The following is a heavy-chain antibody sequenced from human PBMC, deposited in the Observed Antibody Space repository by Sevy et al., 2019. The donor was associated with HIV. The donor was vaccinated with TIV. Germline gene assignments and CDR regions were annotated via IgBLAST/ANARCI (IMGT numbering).Heavy chain of an antibody. V-gene: IGHV3-23*01. D-gene: IGHD2-15*01. CDR3: AKDHCSGGSCYSDAFDI. J-gene: IGHJ3*02. CDR1: GFTFSSYA. CDR2: ISGSGGST. Sequence: GGSLRLSCAASGFTFSSYAMSWVRQAPGKGLEWVSPISGSGGSTYYADSVKGRFTISRDNSKNTLYLQMNSLRAEDTAVYYCAKDHCSGGSCYSDAFDIWGQGTMVTVSS.